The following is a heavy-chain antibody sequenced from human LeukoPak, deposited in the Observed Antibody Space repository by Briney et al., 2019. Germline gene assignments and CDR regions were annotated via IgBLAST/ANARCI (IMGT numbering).Heavy chain of an antibody. CDR3: ATTYDSSGCD. CDR1: GFTFSNFW. CDR2: IKQDGSVQ. D-gene: IGHD3-22*01. Sequence: QPGGSLRLSCAASGFTFSNFWMAWVRQAPGKGLEWAANIKQDGSVQFYGDSVKGRFTISRDNAKNSLYLQMNSLRAEDTAVYYCATTYDSSGCDWGQGTLVTVSS. J-gene: IGHJ4*02. V-gene: IGHV3-7*01.